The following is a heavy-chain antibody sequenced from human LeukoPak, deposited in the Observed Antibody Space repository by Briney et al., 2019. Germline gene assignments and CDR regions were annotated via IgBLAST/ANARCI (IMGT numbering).Heavy chain of an antibody. CDR1: GGSISSSSYY. D-gene: IGHD3-22*01. CDR3: ARETTIYDSSGYARAFDI. Sequence: ASETLSLTCTVSGGSISSSSYYWGWIRQPPGKGLEWIGSIYYSGSTYYNPSLKSRVTISVGTSKNQFSLKLSSVTAADTAVYYCARETTIYDSSGYARAFDIWGQGTMVTVSS. CDR2: IYYSGST. J-gene: IGHJ3*02. V-gene: IGHV4-39*07.